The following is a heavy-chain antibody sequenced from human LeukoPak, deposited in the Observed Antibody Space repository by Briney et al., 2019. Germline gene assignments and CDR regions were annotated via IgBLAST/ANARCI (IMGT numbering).Heavy chain of an antibody. D-gene: IGHD6-19*01. J-gene: IGHJ6*03. V-gene: IGHV4-39*07. CDR2: IYYSGST. Sequence: SETLSLTCTVSGGSISSSSYYWGWIRQPPGKGLEWIGSIYYSGSTYYNPSLKSRVTISVDTSKNQFSLKLSSVTAADTAVYYCARLGGEIAVAGNYYYYYMDVWGKGTTVTISS. CDR1: GGSISSSSYY. CDR3: ARLGGEIAVAGNYYYYYMDV.